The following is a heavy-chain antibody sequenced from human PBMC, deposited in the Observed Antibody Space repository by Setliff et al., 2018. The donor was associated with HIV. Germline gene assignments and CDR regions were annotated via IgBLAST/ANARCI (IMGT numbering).Heavy chain of an antibody. Sequence: ASVKVSCKASGGTFSSYGISWLRQAPGKGLEWMGGFDLEDGETIYAQKFQGRVTMTEDTSTDTAYMELSSLRSEDTAVYYCARDAARRAAADTPVWFDPWGQGTLVTVSS. CDR3: ARDAARRAAADTPVWFDP. V-gene: IGHV1-24*01. CDR2: FDLEDGET. CDR1: GGTFSSYG. J-gene: IGHJ5*02. D-gene: IGHD6-13*01.